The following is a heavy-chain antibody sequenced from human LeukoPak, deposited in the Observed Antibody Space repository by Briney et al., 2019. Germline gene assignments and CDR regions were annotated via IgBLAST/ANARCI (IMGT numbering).Heavy chain of an antibody. CDR3: ARGLNYDFWSGYYLDY. Sequence: ASVKVSCKASGYTFTSCGISWVRQAPGQGLEWMGWISAYNGNTNYAQKLQGRVTMTTDTSTSTAYMELRSLRSDDTAVYYCARGLNYDFWSGYYLDYWGQGTLVTVSS. D-gene: IGHD3-3*01. V-gene: IGHV1-18*01. J-gene: IGHJ4*02. CDR1: GYTFTSCG. CDR2: ISAYNGNT.